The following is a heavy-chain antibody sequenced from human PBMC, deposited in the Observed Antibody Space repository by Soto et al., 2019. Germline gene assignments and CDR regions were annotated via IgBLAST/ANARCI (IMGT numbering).Heavy chain of an antibody. J-gene: IGHJ4*01. V-gene: IGHV5-51*01. D-gene: IGHD2-15*01. CDR1: GYSFPTCW. CDR2: IYCGDSDT. CDR3: VRQGYGGTPTDY. Sequence: GESLKISCKGFGYSFPTCWIGWVRQMPGKGLEWMGSIYCGDSDTRYSPSFQGQVTISADESISTAYLQWSSLKASDSAMYYCVRQGYGGTPTDYWGHGTLVTVSS.